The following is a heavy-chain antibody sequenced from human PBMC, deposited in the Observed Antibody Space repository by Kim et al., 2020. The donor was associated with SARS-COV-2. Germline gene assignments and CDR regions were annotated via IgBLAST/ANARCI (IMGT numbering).Heavy chain of an antibody. CDR3: AKVKWGIAVAGVDY. D-gene: IGHD6-19*01. CDR2: ISGSGGST. J-gene: IGHJ4*02. CDR1: GFTFSSYA. Sequence: GGSLRLSCAASGFTFSSYAMSWVRQAPGKGLEWVSAISGSGGSTYYADSVKGRFTISRDNSKNTLYLQMNSLRAEDTALYYCAKVKWGIAVAGVDYWGQGTLVTVSS. V-gene: IGHV3-23*01.